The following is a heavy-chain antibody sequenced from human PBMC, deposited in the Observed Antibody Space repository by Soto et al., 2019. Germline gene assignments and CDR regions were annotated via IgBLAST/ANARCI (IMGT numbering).Heavy chain of an antibody. Sequence: QVQLVQSGAEVTKPGSSVKVSCKASGGTFSSYRINWVRQAPGQGLEWVGGSVPIYRTADYAQKFQGRVTITADESARTSYMELRSLKSQDTAVYYCVRDSGAKLSSSWGQGTLVTVSS. CDR2: SVPIYRTA. J-gene: IGHJ4*02. V-gene: IGHV1-69*01. CDR1: GGTFSSYR. CDR3: VRDSGAKLSSS. D-gene: IGHD6-13*01.